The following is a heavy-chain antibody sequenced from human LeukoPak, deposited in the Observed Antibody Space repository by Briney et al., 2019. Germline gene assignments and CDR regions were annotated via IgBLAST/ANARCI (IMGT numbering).Heavy chain of an antibody. D-gene: IGHD5-18*01. CDR3: ARVRGDTAVDLFDY. CDR2: ISSSSSYI. V-gene: IGHV3-21*01. Sequence: GGSLRLSCAASGFTFSSYSMDWVRQAPGKGLEWVSSISSSSSYIYYADSVKGRFTISRDNAKNSLYLQMNSLRAEDTAVYYCARVRGDTAVDLFDYWGQGTLVTVSS. CDR1: GFTFSSYS. J-gene: IGHJ4*02.